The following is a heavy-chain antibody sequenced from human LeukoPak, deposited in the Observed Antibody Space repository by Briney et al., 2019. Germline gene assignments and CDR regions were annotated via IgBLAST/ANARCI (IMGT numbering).Heavy chain of an antibody. CDR2: INPNSGGT. Sequence: GASVKVSCKASGYTFTGYYMHWVRQAPGQGLEWMGWINPNSGGTNYAQKFQGRVTMTRDTSISTAYMELSRLRSDDTAVYYCARGRYCSSTSCYAGGGVDWFDPWGQEPWSPSPQ. CDR1: GYTFTGYY. CDR3: ARGRYCSSTSCYAGGGVDWFDP. D-gene: IGHD2-2*01. J-gene: IGHJ5*02. V-gene: IGHV1-2*02.